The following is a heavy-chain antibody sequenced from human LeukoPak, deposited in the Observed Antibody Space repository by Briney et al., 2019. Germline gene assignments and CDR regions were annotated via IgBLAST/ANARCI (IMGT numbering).Heavy chain of an antibody. D-gene: IGHD4-17*01. V-gene: IGHV3-30*18. Sequence: GGSLRLSCAASGFTFNTYGIHWVRQAPGKGLEWVALISYDGSNRYYADSVKGRFTISRDNSKNTVYLQMNSLRGEDTAVYYCAKFSYGDYVAWGQGTLVIVSS. CDR3: AKFSYGDYVA. CDR2: ISYDGSNR. CDR1: GFTFNTYG. J-gene: IGHJ5*02.